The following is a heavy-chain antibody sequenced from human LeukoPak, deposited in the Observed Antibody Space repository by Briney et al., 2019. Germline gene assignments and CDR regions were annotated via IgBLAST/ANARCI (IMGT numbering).Heavy chain of an antibody. J-gene: IGHJ6*03. Sequence: PSETLSLTCAVYGGSISSHYWSWIRQPPGKGLEWIGYIYYSGSTNYNPSLKSRVTISVDTSKNQFSLKLSSVTAADTAVYYCARNPPFLEPYMDVWGKGTTVTVSS. D-gene: IGHD3-3*01. CDR1: GGSISSHY. V-gene: IGHV4-59*11. CDR2: IYYSGST. CDR3: ARNPPFLEPYMDV.